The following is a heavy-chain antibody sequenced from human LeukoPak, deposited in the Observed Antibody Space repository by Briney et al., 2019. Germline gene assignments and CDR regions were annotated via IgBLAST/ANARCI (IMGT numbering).Heavy chain of an antibody. CDR3: AKDRSTYYDFWSGLNDY. Sequence: GGPLRLSCAASGFTFSIYAMSWVRQAPGKGLEWVSAISGSGGSTYYADSVKGRFTISRNNSKNTLYLQMNSLRAEDTAVYYCAKDRSTYYDFWSGLNDYWGQGTLVTVSS. CDR2: ISGSGGST. CDR1: GFTFSIYA. J-gene: IGHJ4*02. V-gene: IGHV3-23*01. D-gene: IGHD3-3*01.